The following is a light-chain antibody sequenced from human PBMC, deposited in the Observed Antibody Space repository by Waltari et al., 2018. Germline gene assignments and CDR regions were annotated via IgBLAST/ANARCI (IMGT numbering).Light chain of an antibody. J-gene: IGKJ1*01. CDR1: QSVGSSS. CDR2: RAS. Sequence: IVLTQSPGTASLSPGERVTLSCRASQSVGSSSLAWYQQKPGQAPRLVIYRASRRATGIPDRFSGSGSETDFSLTISRLEPEDFAVYYCQQHGTLPATFGQGTKVEIK. V-gene: IGKV3-20*01. CDR3: QQHGTLPAT.